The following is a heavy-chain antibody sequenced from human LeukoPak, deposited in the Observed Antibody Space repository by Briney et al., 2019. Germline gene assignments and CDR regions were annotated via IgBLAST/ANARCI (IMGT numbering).Heavy chain of an antibody. CDR1: GASIRSGDYY. D-gene: IGHD2-15*01. V-gene: IGHV4-30-4*01. Sequence: SETLSLACTVSGASIRSGDYYWSWIRQPPGKGLEWIGYIYDSGSTYYNPSLKSRITISVDTSENRFSLKLSSVTATDTAVYYCARDCSGGSCYGAFDIWGQGTMVTVSS. CDR2: IYDSGST. CDR3: ARDCSGGSCYGAFDI. J-gene: IGHJ3*02.